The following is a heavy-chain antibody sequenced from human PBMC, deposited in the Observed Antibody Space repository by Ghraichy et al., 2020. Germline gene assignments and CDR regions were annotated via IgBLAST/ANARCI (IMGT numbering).Heavy chain of an antibody. CDR2: MNSVGNTV. CDR1: GFRIGDYW. D-gene: IGHD4-17*01. V-gene: IGHV3-74*03. Sequence: GGSLRLSCAGSGFRIGDYWMHWVRQAPGKGLEWFSRMNSVGNTVTYADSVKGRFTVSRDNARNTLSLHMSGLRADDTAVYFLARGAYRDYGSGPLDFWGHGTPVTVSS. CDR3: ARGAYRDYGSGPLDF. J-gene: IGHJ4*01.